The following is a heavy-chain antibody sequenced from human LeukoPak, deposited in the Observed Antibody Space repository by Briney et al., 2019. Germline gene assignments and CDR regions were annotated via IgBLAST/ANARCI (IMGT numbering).Heavy chain of an antibody. V-gene: IGHV3-9*01. J-gene: IGHJ4*02. D-gene: IGHD2-2*01. Sequence: QAGGSLRLSCAASGFTFDDYAMHWVRQAPGKGLEWVSGISWNSGSIGYADSVKGRFTISRDNAKNSLYLQMNSLRAEDTALYYCAKGLVPAAMILYFDYWGQGTLVTVSP. CDR1: GFTFDDYA. CDR3: AKGLVPAAMILYFDY. CDR2: ISWNSGSI.